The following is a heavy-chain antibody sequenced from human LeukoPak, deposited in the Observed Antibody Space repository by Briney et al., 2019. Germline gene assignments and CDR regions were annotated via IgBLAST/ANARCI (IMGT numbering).Heavy chain of an antibody. CDR3: ARGSSSGYFDY. V-gene: IGHV4-39*07. J-gene: IGHJ4*02. Sequence: SETLSLTCTVSSGSISTSNYYWGWVRQPPGKALEWIGSIYYSGSTYYNPSLKSRVTISVDTSKNQFSLKLSSVTAADTAVYYCARGSSSGYFDYWGQGTLVTVSS. CDR2: IYYSGST. D-gene: IGHD3-22*01. CDR1: SGSISTSNYY.